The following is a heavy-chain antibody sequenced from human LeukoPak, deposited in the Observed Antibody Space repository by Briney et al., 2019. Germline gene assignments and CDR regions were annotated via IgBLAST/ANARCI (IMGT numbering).Heavy chain of an antibody. Sequence: SETLSLTCTVSGDSVSSSSYYWGWVRQPPGKGLEWIGSIYYSGSTYYNPSLKSRVTISVDTSKNQFSLKLSSVAAADTAVYYCARVFPSRVYESSGYEGAFDIWGQGTMVTVSS. CDR2: IYYSGST. D-gene: IGHD3-22*01. V-gene: IGHV4-39*07. CDR3: ARVFPSRVYESSGYEGAFDI. J-gene: IGHJ3*02. CDR1: GDSVSSSSYY.